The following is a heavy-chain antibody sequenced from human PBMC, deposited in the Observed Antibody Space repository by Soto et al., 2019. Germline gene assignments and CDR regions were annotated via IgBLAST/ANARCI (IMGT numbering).Heavy chain of an antibody. CDR1: GYTFTSYA. J-gene: IGHJ4*02. CDR3: ASAPIQALTNFDY. D-gene: IGHD5-18*01. CDR2: INAGNGKT. Sequence: QVQLVQSGAEVKKPGASVKVSCKASGYTFTSYAMHWVRQAPGQRLEWMGWINAGNGKTKYSQKFQGRVTITRDTSASTGYMELSSLRSEDTAVYYCASAPIQALTNFDYWGQGTLVTVSS. V-gene: IGHV1-3*01.